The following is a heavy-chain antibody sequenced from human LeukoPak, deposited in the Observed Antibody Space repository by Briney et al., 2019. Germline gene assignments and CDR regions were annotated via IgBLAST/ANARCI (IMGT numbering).Heavy chain of an antibody. CDR3: ARLRYFGTLDFYYYMDV. V-gene: IGHV4-39*02. D-gene: IGHD1-1*01. Sequence: SETLSLTCTVSGGSFGSQYCYWAWLRQPPGRGLEGFANIHHSGSAYYNPALKSRVTVSFDTSKDHFSLRLTSLTAADTAGYYCARLRYFGTLDFYYYMDVWGKGATVTVSS. J-gene: IGHJ6*03. CDR1: GGSFGSQYCY. CDR2: IHHSGSA.